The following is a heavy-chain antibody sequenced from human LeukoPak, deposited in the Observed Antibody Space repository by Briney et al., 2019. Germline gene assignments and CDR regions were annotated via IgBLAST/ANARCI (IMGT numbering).Heavy chain of an antibody. CDR3: ARVGEGGSYSYYYYYYMDV. Sequence: GGSLRLSCAASGFTFSSYWMSWVRQAPGKGLEWVANIKQDGSEKYYVDSVKGRFTISRDNAKNSLYLQMNSLRAEDTAVYYCARVGEGGSYSYYYYYYMDVWGKGTTVTVSS. CDR2: IKQDGSEK. CDR1: GFTFSSYW. D-gene: IGHD1-26*01. V-gene: IGHV3-7*01. J-gene: IGHJ6*03.